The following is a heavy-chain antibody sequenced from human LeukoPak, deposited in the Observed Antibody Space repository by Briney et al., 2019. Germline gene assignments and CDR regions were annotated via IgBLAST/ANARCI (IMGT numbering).Heavy chain of an antibody. CDR2: ISSSSSYI. Sequence: GGSLRLSCAASGFTFSSYSMNWVRQAPGKGLEWVSSISSSSSYIYYADSVKGRFTISRDNAKNSLYLQMNSLRAEDTAVYYCARLRFPENYKIDYWGQGTLVTVSS. CDR3: ARLRFPENYKIDY. CDR1: GFTFSSYS. D-gene: IGHD5-12*01. J-gene: IGHJ4*02. V-gene: IGHV3-21*01.